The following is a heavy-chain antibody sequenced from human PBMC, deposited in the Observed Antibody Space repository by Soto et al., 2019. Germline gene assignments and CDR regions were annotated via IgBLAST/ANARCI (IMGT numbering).Heavy chain of an antibody. CDR3: ANDLAMATYYYYYGMDV. CDR2: ISGSGGST. CDR1: GFTFSSYA. J-gene: IGHJ6*02. Sequence: EVQLLESGGGLVQPGGSLRLSCAASGFTFSSYAMSWVRQAPGKGLEWVSAISGSGGSTYYADSVKGRFTISRDNSKNTLYLQMNSLRAEDTAVYYCANDLAMATYYYYYGMDVWGQGTTVTVSS. V-gene: IGHV3-23*01. D-gene: IGHD5-18*01.